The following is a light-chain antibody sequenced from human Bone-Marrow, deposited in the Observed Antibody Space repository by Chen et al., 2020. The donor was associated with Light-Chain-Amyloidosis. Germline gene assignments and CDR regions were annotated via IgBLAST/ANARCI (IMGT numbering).Light chain of an antibody. CDR1: NIGSTS. J-gene: IGLJ3*02. CDR3: QVWDRSSDRPV. Sequence: SYVLTQPSSVSVAPGQTATIACGGNNIGSTSVHWYQQTPGQAPLLVVYDDSDRPSGIPERVAGSNSGNTATLTSSMVEAGDEADYYCQVWDRSSDRPVFGGGTKLTVL. CDR2: DDS. V-gene: IGLV3-21*02.